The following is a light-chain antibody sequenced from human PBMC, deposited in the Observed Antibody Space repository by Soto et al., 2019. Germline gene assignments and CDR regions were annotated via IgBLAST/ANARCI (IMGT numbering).Light chain of an antibody. J-gene: IGKJ1*01. Sequence: EIVMTQSPATLSVSPEERATLSCRASQSVSSNLAWYQQQPGQAPRLLIYGASIRATGIPARFSGSGSGTEFTLTICSLQSEDFAVYYCQQYNNWPWTFRQGTKVEIK. V-gene: IGKV3-15*01. CDR3: QQYNNWPWT. CDR1: QSVSSN. CDR2: GAS.